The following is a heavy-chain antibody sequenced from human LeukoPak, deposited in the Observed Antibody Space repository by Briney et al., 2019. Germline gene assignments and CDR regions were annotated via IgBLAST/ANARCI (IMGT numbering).Heavy chain of an antibody. CDR3: ARVRMTTVLTGALDAFDI. J-gene: IGHJ3*02. CDR1: GYTFTSYG. V-gene: IGHV1-18*01. Sequence: ASVKVSCKASGYTFTSYGISWVRQAPGQGLEWMGWISAYNGNTNYAQKLQGRVTMTTDTSTSTAYMELSSLRSEDTAVYSCARVRMTTVLTGALDAFDIWGQGTMVTVSS. CDR2: ISAYNGNT. D-gene: IGHD4-23*01.